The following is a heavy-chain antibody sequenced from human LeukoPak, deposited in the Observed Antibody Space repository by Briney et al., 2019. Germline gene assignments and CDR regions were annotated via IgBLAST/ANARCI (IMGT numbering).Heavy chain of an antibody. CDR3: AREFMVRGVNYGMDV. J-gene: IGHJ6*02. CDR2: IYSGGST. Sequence: GGSLRLSCAASGFTVSSNYMSWVRQAPGKGLEWVSVIYSGGSTYYADSVKGRFTISRDNSKNTLYLQMNSLRAEDTAVYYCAREFMVRGVNYGMDVWGQGTTVTVSS. D-gene: IGHD3-10*01. CDR1: GFTVSSNY. V-gene: IGHV3-53*01.